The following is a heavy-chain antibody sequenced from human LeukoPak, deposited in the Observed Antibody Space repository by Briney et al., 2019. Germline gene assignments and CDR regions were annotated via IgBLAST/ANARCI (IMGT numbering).Heavy chain of an antibody. CDR2: IKSKTAGGTT. V-gene: IGHV3-15*05. D-gene: IGHD4-17*01. CDR3: ATEYYGAYNY. CDR1: GFTFSDAW. J-gene: IGHJ4*02. Sequence: GGSLRLSCAASGFTFSDAWMSWVRQAPGKGLEWVGHIKSKTAGGTTDYAEPVKGRFSISRDDSKDTVSLEMNSLETEDTAVYYCATEYYGAYNYWGRGTLVTVSS.